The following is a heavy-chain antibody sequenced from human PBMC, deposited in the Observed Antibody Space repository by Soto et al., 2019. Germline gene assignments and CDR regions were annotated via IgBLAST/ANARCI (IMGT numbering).Heavy chain of an antibody. J-gene: IGHJ4*02. CDR2: INHSGST. CDR3: ARASDSSGYYYGSHYYFDY. Sequence: PSETLSLTCAVYGGSFSGYYWSLIRQPPGKGLEWIGEINHSGSTNYNPSLKSRVTISVDTSKNQFSLKLSSVTAADTAVYYCARASDSSGYYYGSHYYFDYWGQGTLVTVSS. CDR1: GGSFSGYY. V-gene: IGHV4-34*01. D-gene: IGHD3-22*01.